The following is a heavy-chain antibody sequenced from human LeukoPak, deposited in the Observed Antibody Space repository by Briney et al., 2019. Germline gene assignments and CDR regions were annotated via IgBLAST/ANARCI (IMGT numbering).Heavy chain of an antibody. CDR3: AKDLGIFGVAFDY. Sequence: PGRSLRLSCAASGFTFSSYAMHWVRQAPGKGLEWVAVISYDGSNKYYADSVKGRFTISRDNSKNTLYLQMNSLRAEDTAVYYCAKDLGIFGVAFDYWGQGTLVTVSS. J-gene: IGHJ4*02. V-gene: IGHV3-30-3*01. CDR1: GFTFSSYA. D-gene: IGHD3-3*01. CDR2: ISYDGSNK.